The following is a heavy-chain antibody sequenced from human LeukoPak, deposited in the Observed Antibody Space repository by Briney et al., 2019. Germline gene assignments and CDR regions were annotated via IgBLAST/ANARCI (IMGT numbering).Heavy chain of an antibody. V-gene: IGHV1-8*02. CDR1: GYTFTGYY. CDR2: MNPNSGNT. Sequence: ASVKVSCKASGYTFTGYYMHWVRQATGQGLEWMGWMNPNSGNTGYAQKFQGRVTMTRNTSISTAYMELSSLRSEDTAVYYCARGRDSSGYYPSDYWGQGTLVTVSS. J-gene: IGHJ4*02. CDR3: ARGRDSSGYYPSDY. D-gene: IGHD3-22*01.